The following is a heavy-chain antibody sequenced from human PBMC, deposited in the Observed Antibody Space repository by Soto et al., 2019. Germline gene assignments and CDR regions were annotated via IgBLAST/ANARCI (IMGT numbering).Heavy chain of an antibody. CDR3: AAFCSGGGCPPGPWN. CDR2: FNPNDGGT. D-gene: IGHD2-15*01. CDR1: GYSSTIYY. Sequence: ASVKVSCKASGYSSTIYYIHWFRQAPGQGLEWVAIFNPNDGGTNYAQKFQGRVTMTRDMSASTVYMEVSSLRSEDTAVYYCAAFCSGGGCPPGPWNWGRGTMVTVSS. V-gene: IGHV1-46*03. J-gene: IGHJ3*01.